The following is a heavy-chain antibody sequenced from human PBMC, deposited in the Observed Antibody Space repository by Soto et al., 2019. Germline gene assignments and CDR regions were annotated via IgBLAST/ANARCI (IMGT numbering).Heavy chain of an antibody. V-gene: IGHV4-31*03. CDR3: ARDKIPGILDYYHGMDV. Sequence: PXESLPLPFTFSGGSIRSGWYDWSWIRQHPGKVLEWIGYIYYSGSTYYNPSLKSRVTISVDTSKNQFSLKLSSVTAADTAVYYCARDKIPGILDYYHGMDVWGKGTTVTVS. D-gene: IGHD2-8*02. CDR1: GGSIRSGWYD. J-gene: IGHJ6*04. CDR2: IYYSGST.